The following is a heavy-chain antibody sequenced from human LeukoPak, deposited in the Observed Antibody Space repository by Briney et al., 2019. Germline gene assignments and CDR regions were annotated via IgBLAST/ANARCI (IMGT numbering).Heavy chain of an antibody. CDR1: GGSISGYY. Sequence: PSETLSLTCTVSGGSISGYYWSWIRQPAGKGLEWIGRIYSTGSTNYNPSLKSRVTMSVDASRNQFSLKLSSVTSADTAVYYCARAPFCSGGSCYSRMNYYYYMDVWGKGTTVTVSS. J-gene: IGHJ6*03. D-gene: IGHD2-15*01. CDR3: ARAPFCSGGSCYSRMNYYYYMDV. V-gene: IGHV4-4*07. CDR2: IYSTGST.